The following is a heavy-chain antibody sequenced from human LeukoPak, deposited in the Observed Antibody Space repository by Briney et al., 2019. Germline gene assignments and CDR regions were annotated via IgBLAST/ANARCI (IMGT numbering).Heavy chain of an antibody. CDR3: AREEAAAGPRELWYFDL. CDR1: GYTLTELS. CDR2: FDPEDGET. Sequence: ASVKVSCKVSGYTLTELSMHWVRQAPGKGLEWMGGFDPEDGETIYAQKFQGRVTMTEDTSTDTAYMELSSLRSEDTAVYYCAREEAAAGPRELWYFDLWGRGTLVTVSS. V-gene: IGHV1-24*01. J-gene: IGHJ2*01. D-gene: IGHD6-13*01.